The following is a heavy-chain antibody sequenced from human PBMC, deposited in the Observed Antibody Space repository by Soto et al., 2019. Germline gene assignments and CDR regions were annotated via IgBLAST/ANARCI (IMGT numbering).Heavy chain of an antibody. CDR2: ISDTGAST. CDR3: AKGLGSGWAWYFDN. V-gene: IGHV3-23*04. D-gene: IGHD6-19*01. Sequence: EVRLVEAGGGLKQPGGSLRLSCAASGFTFKESAMNWVRQAPGKGLEWVASISDTGASTWYAESVRGRLSISRDKSKNTLDLQMNSLRGEDTAVYYCAKGLGSGWAWYFDNWGQGTLVTVSS. J-gene: IGHJ4*02. CDR1: GFTFKESA.